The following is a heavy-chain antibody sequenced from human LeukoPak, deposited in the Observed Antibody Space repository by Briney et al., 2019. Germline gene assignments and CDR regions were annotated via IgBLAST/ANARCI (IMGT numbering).Heavy chain of an antibody. V-gene: IGHV4-31*03. Sequence: PSQTLSLTCTVSGGSISSGGYYWSWIRQHPGKGLEWIGYIYYSGSTYYNPSLKSRVTISVDTSKNQFSLKLSSVTAADTAVYYCAREPYSNYVYNWFDPWGQGTLVTVSS. CDR1: GGSISSGGYY. J-gene: IGHJ5*02. CDR2: IYYSGST. CDR3: AREPYSNYVYNWFDP. D-gene: IGHD4-11*01.